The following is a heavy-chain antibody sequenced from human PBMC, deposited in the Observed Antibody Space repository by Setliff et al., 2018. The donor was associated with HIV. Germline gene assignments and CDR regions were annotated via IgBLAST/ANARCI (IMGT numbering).Heavy chain of an antibody. D-gene: IGHD6-6*01. CDR1: GGSLSSSGPGYY. J-gene: IGHJ4*02. Sequence: PSETLSLTCTVSGGSLSSSGPGYYWGWVRQTPGGGLEWIGSTYYYGGSTYYNPSLKSRVTISVDTSKNQFSLKLSSVTAADTAVYYCARHDTEYSSYPIDYWGQGNLVTVSS. CDR3: ARHDTEYSSYPIDY. V-gene: IGHV4-39*01. CDR2: TYYYGGST.